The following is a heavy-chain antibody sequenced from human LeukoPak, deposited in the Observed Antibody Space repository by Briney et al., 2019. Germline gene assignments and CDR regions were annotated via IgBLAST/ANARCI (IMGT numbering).Heavy chain of an antibody. Sequence: GGSLRLSCTASGFTFGDYAMSWFRQAPGKGLEWVGFIRSKAYGGTTEYAAYVKGRFNISRDDSKSIAYLQMNSLKTEDTAVYYCTRDGRQQLVRFDYWGQGTLVTVSS. V-gene: IGHV3-49*03. CDR1: GFTFGDYA. D-gene: IGHD6-13*01. J-gene: IGHJ4*02. CDR3: TRDGRQQLVRFDY. CDR2: IRSKAYGGTT.